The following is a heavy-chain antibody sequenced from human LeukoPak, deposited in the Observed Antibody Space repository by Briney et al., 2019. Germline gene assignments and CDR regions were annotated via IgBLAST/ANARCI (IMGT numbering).Heavy chain of an antibody. CDR1: GGTFSSYA. D-gene: IGHD1-7*01. V-gene: IGHV1-69*01. CDR3: ARDHQDDWNYWFDP. Sequence: GASVTVSCKASGGTFSSYAISWVRQAPGQGLEWMGGIIPILGTANYAQKFQGRVTITADESTSTAYMELSSLRSEDTAVYYCARDHQDDWNYWFDPWGQGTLVTVSS. CDR2: IIPILGTA. J-gene: IGHJ5*02.